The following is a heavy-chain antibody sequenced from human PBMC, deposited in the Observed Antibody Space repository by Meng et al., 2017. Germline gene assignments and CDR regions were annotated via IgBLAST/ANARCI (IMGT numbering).Heavy chain of an antibody. CDR2: IKSKTDGGTT. Sequence: GESLKISCAASGFTFSNAWMSWVRQAPGKGLERVGRIKSKTDGGTTDYAAPVKGRFTISRDDSKNTLYLQMNSLKTEDTAVYYCTTQLETNGQLWFEYYYYGMDVWGQGTTVTVSS. J-gene: IGHJ6*02. D-gene: IGHD5-18*01. CDR3: TTQLETNGQLWFEYYYYGMDV. V-gene: IGHV3-15*01. CDR1: GFTFSNAW.